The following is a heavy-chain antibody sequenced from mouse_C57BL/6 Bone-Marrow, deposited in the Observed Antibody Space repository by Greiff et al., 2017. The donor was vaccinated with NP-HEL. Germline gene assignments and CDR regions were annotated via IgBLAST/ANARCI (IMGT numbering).Heavy chain of an antibody. CDR1: GYTFTSYW. D-gene: IGHD1-1*01. J-gene: IGHJ1*03. CDR3: ASLYYGSSPYWYFDV. V-gene: IGHV1-55*01. Sequence: QVQLQQPGAELVKPGASVKMSCKASGYTFTSYWITWVKQRPGQGLEWIGDIYPGSGSTNYNEKFKSKATLTVDTSSSTAYMQLSSLISEDSAVYYCASLYYGSSPYWYFDVWGTGTTVTVSS. CDR2: IYPGSGST.